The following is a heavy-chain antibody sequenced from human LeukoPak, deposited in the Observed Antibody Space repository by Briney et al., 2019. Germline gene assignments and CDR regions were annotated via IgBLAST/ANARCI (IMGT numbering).Heavy chain of an antibody. CDR3: VTDGGQLPYYFTY. Sequence: GGSLRLSCAASGFTFPDAWIHWVRQAPGKGLEWVGRIKNRNRGRTTDYAAPVKGRFTISRDDSRDTLYLHMNSLKTEATAVYYCVTDGGQLPYYFTYWGQGTLVTVSS. CDR1: GFTFPDAW. D-gene: IGHD3-3*01. J-gene: IGHJ1*01. V-gene: IGHV3-15*01. CDR2: IKNRNRGRTT.